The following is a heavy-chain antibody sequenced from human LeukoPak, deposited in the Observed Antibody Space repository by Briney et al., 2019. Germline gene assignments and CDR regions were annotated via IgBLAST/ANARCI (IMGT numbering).Heavy chain of an antibody. D-gene: IGHD2-15*01. CDR3: AKAGEYCPDGSCYSGNYYFDY. CDR1: GFTFNTYA. Sequence: PGGSLRLSCAASGFTFNTYAMTWVRQAPGKGLEGVSGISGSGGSTSYSVKGRFTISRDNSKNTLYLQMTSLRAEDTAVYYCAKAGEYCPDGSCYSGNYYFDYWGQGTLVTVSS. J-gene: IGHJ4*02. CDR2: ISGSGGST. V-gene: IGHV3-23*01.